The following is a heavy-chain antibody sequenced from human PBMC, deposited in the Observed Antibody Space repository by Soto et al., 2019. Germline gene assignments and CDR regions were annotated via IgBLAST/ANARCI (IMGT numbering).Heavy chain of an antibody. J-gene: IGHJ6*02. CDR1: GGTFSSYA. Sequence: SVKVSCKASGGTFSSYAISWVRQAPGQGLEWMGGIIPIFGTANYAQKFQGRVTITADEATSTAYMELSSLRSEDTAVYYCASLPELTRIYYCYVMDVWGQRSTVIVSS. CDR3: ASLPELTRIYYCYVMDV. V-gene: IGHV1-69*13. D-gene: IGHD1-7*01. CDR2: IIPIFGTA.